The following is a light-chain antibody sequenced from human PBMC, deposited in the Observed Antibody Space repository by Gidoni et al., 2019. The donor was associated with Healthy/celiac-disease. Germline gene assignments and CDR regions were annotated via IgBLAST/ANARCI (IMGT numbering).Light chain of an antibody. CDR2: LGS. V-gene: IGKV2-28*01. CDR1: QSLLHSNGYNY. CDR3: MQALQTPFT. Sequence: DIVMTQSLLSLPVTPGEPASISCRSSQSLLHSNGYNYLDWYLQKPGQSPQLLIYLGSKRASGVPDRVSCSGSGTDFTLKISRVEAEDVGVYYCMQALQTPFTFGPGTKVDIK. J-gene: IGKJ3*01.